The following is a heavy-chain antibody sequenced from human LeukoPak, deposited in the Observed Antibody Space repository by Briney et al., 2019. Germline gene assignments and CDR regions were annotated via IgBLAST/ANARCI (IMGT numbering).Heavy chain of an antibody. V-gene: IGHV3-66*04. CDR2: IYSGGTT. D-gene: IGHD7-27*01. J-gene: IGHJ6*02. CDR3: ARQFKRLGIVGYYYYGMDV. CDR1: GFTFSTYS. Sequence: GGSLRLSCAASGFTFSTYSMSWVRQAPGKGLEWVSVIYSGGTTYYADSVKGRFTISRDNSKNTLYLQMNSLRAEDTAVYYCARQFKRLGIVGYYYYGMDVWGQGTTVTVSS.